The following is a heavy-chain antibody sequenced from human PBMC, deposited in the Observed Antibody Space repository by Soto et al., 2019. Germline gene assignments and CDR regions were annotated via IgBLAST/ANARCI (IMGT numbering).Heavy chain of an antibody. CDR3: ARGRSCSSTSCYAWDY. Sequence: SETLSLTCAVYGGSFSGYYWSWIRQPPGKGLEWIGEINHSGSTNYNPSLKSRVTISVDTSKNQFSLKLSSVTAADTAVYYCARGRSCSSTSCYAWDYCGRGPLVTVSS. CDR1: GGSFSGYY. J-gene: IGHJ4*02. V-gene: IGHV4-34*01. D-gene: IGHD2-2*01. CDR2: INHSGST.